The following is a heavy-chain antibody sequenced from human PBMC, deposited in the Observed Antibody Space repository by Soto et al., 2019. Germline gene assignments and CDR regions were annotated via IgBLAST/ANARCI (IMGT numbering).Heavy chain of an antibody. CDR3: ARGALRYFDWYFDY. V-gene: IGHV3-66*01. CDR2: IYSGGST. Sequence: VQLVETGGGLVQPGGSLRLSCAASGFTVSSNYMSWVRQAPGKRLEWVSVIYSGGSTYYADSVKGRFTISRDNSKNTLYLQMNSLRAEDMAVYYCARGALRYFDWYFDYWGQGTLVTVSS. D-gene: IGHD3-9*01. CDR1: GFTVSSNY. J-gene: IGHJ4*02.